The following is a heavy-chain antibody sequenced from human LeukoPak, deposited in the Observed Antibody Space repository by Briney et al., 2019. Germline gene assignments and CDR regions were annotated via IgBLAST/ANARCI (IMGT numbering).Heavy chain of an antibody. CDR2: VIPLLNIP. Sequence: GALVKVSCKASGDSLTTYAINWVRQAPGQGLEWMGRVIPLLNIPHYAQKFRDRVTITAETSTNTSYLELRGLTSDDTAVYYCARAPHYSGSSGYNWFHPWGQGSLVTVSS. D-gene: IGHD3-22*01. CDR3: ARAPHYSGSSGYNWFHP. V-gene: IGHV1-69*04. CDR1: GDSLTTYA. J-gene: IGHJ5*02.